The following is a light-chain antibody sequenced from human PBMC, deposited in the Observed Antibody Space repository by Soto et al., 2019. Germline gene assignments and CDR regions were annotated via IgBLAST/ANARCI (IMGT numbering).Light chain of an antibody. CDR1: QSVSSSY. J-gene: IGKJ1*01. CDR3: QQYGRSPWT. V-gene: IGKV3-20*01. CDR2: DAS. Sequence: EIVLTQSPGTLSLSPGERATLSCRASQSVSSSYLAWYQQKPGQAPRLLIFDASSRATGISDRLSGSGSGTDFTLTISRLEPEYFAVYYCQQYGRSPWTFGKGTKVEVK.